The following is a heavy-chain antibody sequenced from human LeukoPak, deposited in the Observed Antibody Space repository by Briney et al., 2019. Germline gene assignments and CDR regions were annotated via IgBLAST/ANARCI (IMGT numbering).Heavy chain of an antibody. V-gene: IGHV3-72*01. D-gene: IGHD6-13*01. Sequence: GGSLRLSCAAPGFTFSDYYMDWVRQAPGKGLEWVGRSRNKGNNYSTVYAASVRGRFTVSRDESKDSLYLQMNGLKTEDTAVYFCVRGAAAGGSPPHTPNYYGLDVWGQGTTVTVSS. CDR3: VRGAAAGGSPPHTPNYYGLDV. J-gene: IGHJ6*02. CDR1: GFTFSDYY. CDR2: SRNKGNNYST.